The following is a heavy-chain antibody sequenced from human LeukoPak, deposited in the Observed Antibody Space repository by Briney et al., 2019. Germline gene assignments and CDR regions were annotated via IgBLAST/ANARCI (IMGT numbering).Heavy chain of an antibody. J-gene: IGHJ4*02. Sequence: SQTLSLTCTVSGGSISSGDYYWSWIRQPPGKGLEWIGYIYYSGSTYYNSSLKSRVTISVDTSKNQFSLKLSSVTAADTAVYYCARDAKSAVTTYFDYWGQGTLVTVSS. D-gene: IGHD4-17*01. CDR1: GGSISSGDYY. CDR3: ARDAKSAVTTYFDY. CDR2: IYYSGST. V-gene: IGHV4-30-4*01.